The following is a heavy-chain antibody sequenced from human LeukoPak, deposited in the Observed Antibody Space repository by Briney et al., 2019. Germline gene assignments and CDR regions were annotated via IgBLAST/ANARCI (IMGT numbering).Heavy chain of an antibody. CDR3: ARGALGSYDY. D-gene: IGHD3-10*01. Sequence: GGPLRLSCAASGFAFSDFYMFWIRQAPGKGLEWISYISNSGSTLYYADSVKGRFTISRDNDKNLLYLQMNSLRADDAVVYYCARGALGSYDYWGQGTLVTVSS. J-gene: IGHJ4*02. CDR1: GFAFSDFY. CDR2: ISNSGSTL. V-gene: IGHV3-11*01.